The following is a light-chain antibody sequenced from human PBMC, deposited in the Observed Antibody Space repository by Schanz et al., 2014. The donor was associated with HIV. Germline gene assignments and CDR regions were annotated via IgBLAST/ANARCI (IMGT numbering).Light chain of an antibody. V-gene: IGLV1-40*01. CDR2: GDN. Sequence: QSVLTQPPSLSGAPGQWVTVSCSGGSSNIGSVYDVHWYQQLPGTAPKLLIYGDNSRPSGVPDRFSGSKSGTSASLAITGLQAEDEADYYCQSYDSSLRVVVFGGGTKLTVL. CDR1: SSNIGSVYD. J-gene: IGLJ2*01. CDR3: QSYDSSLRVVV.